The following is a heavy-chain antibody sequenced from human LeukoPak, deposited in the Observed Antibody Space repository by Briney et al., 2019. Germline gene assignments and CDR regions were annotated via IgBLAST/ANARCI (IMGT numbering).Heavy chain of an antibody. D-gene: IGHD2-15*01. CDR3: ARGFSALVGSGNWFDS. CDR2: LYYTGSA. Sequence: SETLSLTCTVSGVSISSSDHFWGWIRQSPGKGLEWIGSLYYTGSAYYNPSLKSRVTIFVDTSKNRFSLRVTSVTAADTYVYYCARGFSALVGSGNWFDSWGQGTLVTVSS. V-gene: IGHV4-39*01. J-gene: IGHJ5*01. CDR1: GVSISSSDHF.